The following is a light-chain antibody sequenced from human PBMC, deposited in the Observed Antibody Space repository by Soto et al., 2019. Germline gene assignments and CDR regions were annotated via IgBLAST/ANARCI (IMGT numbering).Light chain of an antibody. CDR2: DIT. CDR3: SSHAGSNSLMV. J-gene: IGLJ2*01. V-gene: IGLV2-8*01. Sequence: QSALTQPPSASGSPGQSVTISCTGTSSDIGAFNSISWYQQYPGKAPKLIIFDITQRPSGVPDRFSGSKSANTACLTVSGLQDEDEADYHCSSHAGSNSLMVFGGGTKLTVL. CDR1: SSDIGAFNS.